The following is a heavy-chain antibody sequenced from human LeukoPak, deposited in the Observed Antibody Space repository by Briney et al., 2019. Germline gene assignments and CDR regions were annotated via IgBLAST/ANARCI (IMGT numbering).Heavy chain of an antibody. J-gene: IGHJ4*02. V-gene: IGHV4/OR15-8*01. CDR3: ARSHDHLWGNYPDY. D-gene: IGHD3-16*02. CDR1: GGSNDSTNW. Sequence: ETLSLTFDGSGGSNDSTNWWDWGRQPPGTGLEGIGEIHHDGRINYNPSLKSRVTLSVDKSKNQFSLRLNSVTAADTAMYYCARSHDHLWGNYPDYWGQGTLVTVSS. CDR2: IHHDGRI.